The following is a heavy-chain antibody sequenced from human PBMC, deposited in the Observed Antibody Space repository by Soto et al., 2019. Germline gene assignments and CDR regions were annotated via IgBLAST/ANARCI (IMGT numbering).Heavy chain of an antibody. CDR1: GFTFSSYG. CDR2: IWCDGSNK. V-gene: IGHV3-33*01. J-gene: IGHJ4*02. CDR3: ATTGPY. Sequence: QVQLVESGGGVVQPGRSLRLSCEASGFTFSSYGMHWVRQAPGKGLEWVAVIWCDGSNKFYADSVKGRFTISRDNSKNTVSLQMNSLRDEDSAAYYCATTGPYWGQGTLVTVSS.